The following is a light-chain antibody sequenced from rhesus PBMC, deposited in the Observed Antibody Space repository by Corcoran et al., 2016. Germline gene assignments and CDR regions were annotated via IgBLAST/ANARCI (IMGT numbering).Light chain of an antibody. V-gene: IGKV3S9*01. J-gene: IGKJ3*01. Sequence: IVMTQSPATLSLSPVERATLSCRASQIVSNYVAWYQQKPERAPRLPIYGASSRATGIPERFKCVGSGTDFTLTIRGLGPEDFAVDYCQKYSNWPLTLGPGTKLDV. CDR2: GAS. CDR3: QKYSNWPLT. CDR1: QIVSNY.